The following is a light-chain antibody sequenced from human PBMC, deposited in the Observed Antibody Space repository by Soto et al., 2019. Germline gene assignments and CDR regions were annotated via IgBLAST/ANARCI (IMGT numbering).Light chain of an antibody. Sequence: DIQMTQSPSSLSASVGDRVTITCRASQSISSYLNWYQQKPGKAPKLLIYAASSLQSGVPSRFSGSGSGTDFTLNICSLQPEDFATYYCQQSYSTPLTFGGGTKVEIK. V-gene: IGKV1-39*01. CDR3: QQSYSTPLT. J-gene: IGKJ4*01. CDR2: AAS. CDR1: QSISSY.